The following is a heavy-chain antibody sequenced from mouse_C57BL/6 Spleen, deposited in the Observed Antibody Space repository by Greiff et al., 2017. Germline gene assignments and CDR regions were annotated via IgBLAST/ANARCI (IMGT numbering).Heavy chain of an antibody. CDR1: GYTFTSYW. Sequence: QVQLKQPGAELVRPGSSVKLSCKASGYTFTSYWMHWVKQRPIQGLEWIGNIDPSDSETHYNQKFKDKATLTVDKSSSTAYMQLSSLTSEDSAVYYCATAYYSNYDWYFEVWGTGTTVTVSS. CDR2: IDPSDSET. CDR3: ATAYYSNYDWYFEV. J-gene: IGHJ1*03. D-gene: IGHD2-5*01. V-gene: IGHV1-52*01.